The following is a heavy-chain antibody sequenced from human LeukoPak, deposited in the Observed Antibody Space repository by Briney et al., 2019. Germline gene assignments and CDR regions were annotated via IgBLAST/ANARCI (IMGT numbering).Heavy chain of an antibody. CDR2: IIPILGIA. CDR1: GYTFTSYG. V-gene: IGHV1-69*04. D-gene: IGHD2-2*01. J-gene: IGHJ6*02. CDR3: ARAVATVVPAAIGYYYYGMDV. Sequence: WASVKVSCKASGYTFTSYGISWVRQAPGQGLEWMGRIIPILGIANYAQKFQGRVTITADKSTSTAYMELSSLRSEDTAVYYCARAVATVVPAAIGYYYYGMDVWGQGTTVTVSS.